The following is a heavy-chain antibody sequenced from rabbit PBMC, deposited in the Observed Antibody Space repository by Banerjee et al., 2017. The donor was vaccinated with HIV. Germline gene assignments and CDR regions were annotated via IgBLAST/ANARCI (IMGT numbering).Heavy chain of an antibody. Sequence: QSLEESGGDLVQPGASLTLTCTASGFSFSSSYYMCWVRQAPGKGLEWIGCIYTGSGSTYYASWAKGRFTISKTSSTTVTLQMTSLTAADTATYFCARWRYTDYGGINLWGPGTLVTVS. J-gene: IGHJ4*01. CDR2: IYTGSGST. CDR3: ARWRYTDYGGINL. D-gene: IGHD7-1*01. CDR1: GFSFSSSYY. V-gene: IGHV1S40*01.